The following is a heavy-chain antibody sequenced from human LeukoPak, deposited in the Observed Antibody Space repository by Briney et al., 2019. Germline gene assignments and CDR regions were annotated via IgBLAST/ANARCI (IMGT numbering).Heavy chain of an antibody. CDR1: GFTFSSYW. CDR3: ARGSGSPKYGMDV. J-gene: IGHJ6*02. Sequence: GGSLRLSCAASGFTFSSYWTHWVRQAAGKGLVWVSRINSDGSSTSYADSVKGRFTISRDNAKNTLYLQMNSLRAEDTAVYYCARGSGSPKYGMDVWGQGTTVTVSS. D-gene: IGHD3-10*01. V-gene: IGHV3-74*01. CDR2: INSDGSST.